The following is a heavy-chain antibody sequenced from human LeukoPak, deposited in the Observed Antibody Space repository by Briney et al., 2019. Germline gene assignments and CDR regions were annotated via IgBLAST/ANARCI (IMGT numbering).Heavy chain of an antibody. CDR1: GYTFTDYY. D-gene: IGHD5-12*01. V-gene: IGHV1-2*02. CDR2: INPNSGGT. Sequence: GASVKVSCKASGYTFTDYYLHWVRQAPGQGLEWMGWINPNSGGTNYAQNFQARVTMTRDTSITTAYMELSRVTYDDTAVYYCARVGYGGYGVLDYWGQGTLVTISS. J-gene: IGHJ4*02. CDR3: ARVGYGGYGVLDY.